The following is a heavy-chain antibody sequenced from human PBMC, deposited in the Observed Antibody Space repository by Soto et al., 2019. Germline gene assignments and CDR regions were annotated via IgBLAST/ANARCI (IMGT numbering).Heavy chain of an antibody. D-gene: IGHD6-13*01. J-gene: IGHJ6*02. CDR2: ISGSSSTI. CDR1: GFTFSSYA. V-gene: IGHV3-48*02. Sequence: PGGSLRLSCAASGFTFSSYAMNWVRQAPGKGLEWLSYISGSSSTIYYADSVKGRFTISRDNAKNSLYLQMNSLRDEDTAVYYCARDTYSRSRPIFYYYYGMDVWGQGTTVTVSS. CDR3: ARDTYSRSRPIFYYYYGMDV.